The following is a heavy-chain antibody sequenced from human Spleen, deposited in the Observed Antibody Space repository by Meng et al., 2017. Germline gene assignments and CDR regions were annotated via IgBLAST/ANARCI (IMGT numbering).Heavy chain of an antibody. CDR2: IYYSGIT. J-gene: IGHJ4*02. V-gene: IGHV4-39*07. CDR3: ARVGHHRLLMTTGTTFFDY. D-gene: IGHD4-17*01. CDR1: DGSIGSSSYY. Sequence: SETLSLTCTVADGSIGSSSYYWGWIRQPPGKGREWIGSIYYSGITYYHPSPNRPATISVDTSQHQFCLKLSSVTAADTAVYYGARVGHHRLLMTTGTTFFDYWGQGTLVTVSS.